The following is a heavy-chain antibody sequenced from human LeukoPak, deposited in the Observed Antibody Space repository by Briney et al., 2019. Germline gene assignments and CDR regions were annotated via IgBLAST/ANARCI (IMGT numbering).Heavy chain of an antibody. CDR2: ITSSSSYI. Sequence: GGSLRLSCAASGFTFSTYTMNWVRQAPGKGLEWVSSITSSSSYIYYADSVKGRFTISRDNAKNSLYLQMNSLRAEDTAVYYCARHVVAVGFDYWGQGTLVTVSS. V-gene: IGHV3-21*01. D-gene: IGHD3-22*01. J-gene: IGHJ4*02. CDR1: GFTFSTYT. CDR3: ARHVVAVGFDY.